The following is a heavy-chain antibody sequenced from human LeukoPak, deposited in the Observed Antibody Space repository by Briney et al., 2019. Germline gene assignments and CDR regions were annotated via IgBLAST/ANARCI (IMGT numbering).Heavy chain of an antibody. Sequence: PSETLSLTCTVSGGSISSYSWSWMRQPAGKGLEWIGHIYPRESPNYNPSLKSRVIMSVDKSKNQFSLKLRSVTAADTAVYYCAREWHHVFDYWGQGNLVTVSS. J-gene: IGHJ4*02. CDR1: GGSISSYS. CDR3: AREWHHVFDY. D-gene: IGHD5-12*01. CDR2: IYPRESP. V-gene: IGHV4-4*07.